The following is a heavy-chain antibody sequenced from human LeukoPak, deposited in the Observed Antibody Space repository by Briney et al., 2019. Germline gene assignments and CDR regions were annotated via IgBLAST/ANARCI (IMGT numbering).Heavy chain of an antibody. Sequence: PGGSLRLSCAGSGFTFRSYWMTWVRQAPGKGLEWVANIKEDGSEEYYVDSVKGRFTISRDNAKNSLYLQMNSLRAEDMAVYYCARGRNVACWGQGTLVTVSS. CDR2: IKEDGSEE. CDR3: ARGRNVAC. CDR1: GFTFRSYW. V-gene: IGHV3-7*01. J-gene: IGHJ4*02.